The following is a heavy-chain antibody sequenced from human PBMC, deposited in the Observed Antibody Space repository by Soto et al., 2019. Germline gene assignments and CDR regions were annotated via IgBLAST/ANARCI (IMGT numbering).Heavy chain of an antibody. CDR1: GFTFSSYG. Sequence: GGSLRLSCAASGFTFSSYGMHWVRQTPGKGLEWVALIWYDGTYKYYADSVKGRFTVSRDNSKNTLYLQMNTLRAEDTGVYSCAREPLSEPRDIHYFDHWGQGTLVTVSS. D-gene: IGHD2-15*01. J-gene: IGHJ4*02. V-gene: IGHV3-33*01. CDR2: IWYDGTYK. CDR3: AREPLSEPRDIHYFDH.